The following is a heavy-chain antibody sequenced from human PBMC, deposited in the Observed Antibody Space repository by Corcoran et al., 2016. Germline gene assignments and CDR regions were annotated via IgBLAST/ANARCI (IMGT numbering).Heavy chain of an antibody. CDR3: AGGPHGDYVFDD. CDR2: IYTGGGT. V-gene: IGHV3-53*01. J-gene: IGHJ4*02. CDR1: GFTVSGNY. Sequence: EVQLVEAGGGLIQPGGSLRLSCAASGFTVSGNYMNWVRQAPGKGLEWVSVIYTGGGTYYADSVKGRFTISRDNSKNTLCLQMNNLRAEDTAVYYCAGGPHGDYVFDDWGQGTLVTVSS. D-gene: IGHD4-17*01.